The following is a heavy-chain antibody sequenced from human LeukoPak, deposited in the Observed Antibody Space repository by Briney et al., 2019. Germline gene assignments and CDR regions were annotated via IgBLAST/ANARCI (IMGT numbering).Heavy chain of an antibody. CDR1: GYTFTGYY. Sequence: EASVKVSCKASGYTFTGYYMHWVRQAPGQGLEWMGWINPNSGGTSYAQKFQGRVTMTRDTSISTAYMELSRLRSDDTAVYYCARVGIYAYYYDSSGYYYWGQGTLVTVSS. V-gene: IGHV1-2*02. CDR3: ARVGIYAYYYDSSGYYY. D-gene: IGHD3-22*01. CDR2: INPNSGGT. J-gene: IGHJ4*02.